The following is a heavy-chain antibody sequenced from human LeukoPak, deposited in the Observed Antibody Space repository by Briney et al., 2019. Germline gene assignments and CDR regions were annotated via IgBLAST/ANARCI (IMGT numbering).Heavy chain of an antibody. CDR2: INPSGGST. J-gene: IGHJ4*02. D-gene: IGHD1-26*01. CDR3: ARVDRSATDSLYYFDY. CDR1: GYTFSSYY. V-gene: IGHV1-46*01. Sequence: ASVKVSCKASGYTFSSYYMHWVRQAPGQGLEWMGIINPSGGSTSYAQKFQGRVTMTRDTSTSTVYMDLSSLRSEDTAVYYCARVDRSATDSLYYFDYWGQGTLVTVSS.